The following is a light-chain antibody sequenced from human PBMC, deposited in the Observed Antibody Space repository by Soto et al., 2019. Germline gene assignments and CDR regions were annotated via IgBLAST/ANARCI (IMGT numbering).Light chain of an antibody. CDR3: QQYANWPKT. CDR1: QSVSSN. V-gene: IGKV3D-15*01. J-gene: IGKJ1*01. Sequence: EIVMTQSPVTLSVSPGERATLSCRASQSVSSNLAWYQQKPGQAPRLLIYGASSRATGIPARFSGSGSETEFTLTISSLQSEDLAVYYCQQYANWPKTFGQGTKVDI. CDR2: GAS.